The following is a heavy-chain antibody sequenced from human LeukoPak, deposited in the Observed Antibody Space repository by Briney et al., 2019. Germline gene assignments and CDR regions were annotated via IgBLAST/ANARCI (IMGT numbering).Heavy chain of an antibody. V-gene: IGHV1-69*06. Sequence: SVKVSCKASGGTFSSYAISWVRQAPGQGLEWMGGIIPIFGTANYAQKFQGRVTITADKSTSTAYMELSSLRSEDTAVYYCARSIVVVTAINGAFDIWGQGTMVTVSS. D-gene: IGHD2-21*02. CDR1: GGTFSSYA. CDR2: IIPIFGTA. J-gene: IGHJ3*02. CDR3: ARSIVVVTAINGAFDI.